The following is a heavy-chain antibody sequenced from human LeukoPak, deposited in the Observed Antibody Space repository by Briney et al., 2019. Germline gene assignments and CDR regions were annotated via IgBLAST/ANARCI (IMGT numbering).Heavy chain of an antibody. CDR3: ARDLFGDYGDY. CDR1: GYTFTTYA. V-gene: IGHV7-4-1*02. J-gene: IGHJ4*02. CDR2: INTNTGNP. D-gene: IGHD4-17*01. Sequence: ASVKVSCKASGYTFTTYAINWVRQAPGQGLEWMGWINTNTGNPTYAQGFTGRFVFSLDTSVSTAYLQISSLKAEDSAVYYCARDLFGDYGDYWGLGTLVTVSS.